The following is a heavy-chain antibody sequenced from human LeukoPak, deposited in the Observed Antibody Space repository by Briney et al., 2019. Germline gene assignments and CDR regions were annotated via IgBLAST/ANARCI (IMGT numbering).Heavy chain of an antibody. CDR1: GGSISSGSYY. J-gene: IGHJ4*02. CDR2: IYTSGST. CDR3: ARDDREVTMVPYY. V-gene: IGHV4-61*02. Sequence: PSETLSLTCTVSGGSISSGSYYWSWIRQPAGKGLEWIGRIYTSGSTNYNPSLKSRVTISVDTSKNQFSLKLSSVTAADTAVYYCARDDREVTMVPYYWGQGTLVTVSS. D-gene: IGHD3-10*01.